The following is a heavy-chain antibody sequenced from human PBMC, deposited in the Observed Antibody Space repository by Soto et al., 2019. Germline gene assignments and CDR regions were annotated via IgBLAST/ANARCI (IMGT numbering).Heavy chain of an antibody. V-gene: IGHV3-30*18. J-gene: IGHJ6*02. Sequence: GGALRLSCAASGFTFSSYGMHWVRQAPGKGLEWVAVISYDGSNKYYADSVKGRFTISRDNSKNTLYLQMNSLRAEDTAVYYCAKGGRFLEEVYYYYGMDVWGQGTKVTVSS. CDR2: ISYDGSNK. CDR3: AKGGRFLEEVYYYYGMDV. D-gene: IGHD3-3*01. CDR1: GFTFSSYG.